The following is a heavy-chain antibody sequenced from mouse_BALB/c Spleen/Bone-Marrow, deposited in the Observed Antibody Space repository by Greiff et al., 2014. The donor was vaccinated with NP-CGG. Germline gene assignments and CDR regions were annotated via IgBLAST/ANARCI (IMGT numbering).Heavy chain of an antibody. V-gene: IGHV1-4*01. CDR3: ARYRYDWYFDV. J-gene: IGHJ1*01. D-gene: IGHD2-14*01. CDR2: INPSSGYT. CDR1: GYTFTSYT. Sequence: QVQLQQSGAELARPGASVKMSCKASGYTFTSYTMHWVKQRPGQGLEWIGYINPSSGYTNYNQKFKDKATLTADKSSSTAYMQLNSLTSEDSAVYYYARYRYDWYFDVWGAGTTVTVSS.